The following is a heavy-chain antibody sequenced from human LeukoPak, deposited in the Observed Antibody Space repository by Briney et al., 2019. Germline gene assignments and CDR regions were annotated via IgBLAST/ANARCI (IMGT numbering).Heavy chain of an antibody. CDR1: GFTFSSYA. J-gene: IGHJ4*02. D-gene: IGHD3-10*01. Sequence: PGGSVRLSCVASGFTFSSYAMSWARQAPGKGLEWVSSISGGGGTTYYADSVKGRFTISRDNSKNTLYLQMNSLRAEDTAVYYCARDWNYYGSGSYYNLYFDYWGQGTLVAVSS. CDR3: ARDWNYYGSGSYYNLYFDY. V-gene: IGHV3-23*01. CDR2: ISGGGGTT.